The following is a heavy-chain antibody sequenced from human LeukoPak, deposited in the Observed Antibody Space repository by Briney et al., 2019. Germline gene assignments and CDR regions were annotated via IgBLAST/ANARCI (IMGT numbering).Heavy chain of an antibody. J-gene: IGHJ6*02. V-gene: IGHV3-30*03. CDR3: ASPTRITMVRGAPYYGMDV. CDR1: GFTFSSYG. Sequence: PGRSLRLSCAASGFTFSSYGMHWVRQAPGKGLEWVAVISYDGSNKYYADSVKGRFTISGDNSKNTLYLQMNSLRAEDTAVYYCASPTRITMVRGAPYYGMDVWGQGTTVTVSS. CDR2: ISYDGSNK. D-gene: IGHD3-10*01.